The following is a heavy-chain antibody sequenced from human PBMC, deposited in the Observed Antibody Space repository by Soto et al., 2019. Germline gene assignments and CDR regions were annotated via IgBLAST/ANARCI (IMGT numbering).Heavy chain of an antibody. Sequence: SETLSLTCAVYGGSFRGDYWSWIRQPPGKGLEWIGEINHSGSTNYNPSLKSRVTISVDTSKNQFTLKLRSVTAADTAVYYCARIPPEDSSSWYRWFDTWGQGTLITVSS. J-gene: IGHJ5*02. CDR2: INHSGST. CDR1: GGSFRGDY. CDR3: ARIPPEDSSSWYRWFDT. D-gene: IGHD6-13*01. V-gene: IGHV4-34*01.